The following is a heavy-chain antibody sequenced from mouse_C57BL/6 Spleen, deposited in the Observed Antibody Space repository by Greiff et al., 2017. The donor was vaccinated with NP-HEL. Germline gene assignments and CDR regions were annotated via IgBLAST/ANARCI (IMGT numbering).Heavy chain of an antibody. V-gene: IGHV1-15*01. Sequence: QVQLQQSGAELVRPGASVTLSCKASGYTFTDYEMHWVKQTPVHGLEWIGAIDPETGGTAYNQKFKGKAILTADKSSSTAYMELRSLTSEDSAVYYCTRIPFYYYGSPLYWYFDVWGTGTTVTVSS. J-gene: IGHJ1*03. CDR3: TRIPFYYYGSPLYWYFDV. D-gene: IGHD1-1*01. CDR2: IDPETGGT. CDR1: GYTFTDYE.